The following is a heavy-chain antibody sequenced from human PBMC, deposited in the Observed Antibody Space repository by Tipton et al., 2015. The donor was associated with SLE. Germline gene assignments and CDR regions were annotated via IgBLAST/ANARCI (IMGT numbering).Heavy chain of an antibody. D-gene: IGHD5-24*01. CDR1: GFTFSSYS. CDR3: AKDDERSKGAHGAFDI. CDR2: IRYDGSNK. Sequence: SLRLSCAASGFTFSSYSMHWVRQAPGKGLEWVAFIRYDGSNKYYADSVKGRFTISRDNSKNTLYLQMNSLRAEDTAVYYCAKDDERSKGAHGAFDIWGQGTMVTASS. V-gene: IGHV3-30*02. J-gene: IGHJ3*02.